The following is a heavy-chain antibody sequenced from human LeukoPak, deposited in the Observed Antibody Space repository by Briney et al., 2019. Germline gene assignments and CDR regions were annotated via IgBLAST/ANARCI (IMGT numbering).Heavy chain of an antibody. CDR1: GFTFSDYY. V-gene: IGHV3-11*01. J-gene: IGHJ4*02. Sequence: GGSLRLSCAASGFTFSDYYMSWIRQAPGKGLEWVSYISSSGSTIYYADSVKGRFTTSRDNAKNSLYLQMNSLRAEDTAVYYCARDELDVTTYYDFWSGYPYFDYWGQGTLVTVSS. D-gene: IGHD3-3*01. CDR2: ISSSGSTI. CDR3: ARDELDVTTYYDFWSGYPYFDY.